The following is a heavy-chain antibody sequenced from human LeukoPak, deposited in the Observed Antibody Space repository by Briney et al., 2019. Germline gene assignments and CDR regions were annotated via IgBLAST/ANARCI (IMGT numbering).Heavy chain of an antibody. Sequence: ASVKVSCKASGYTFTGYYMHWVRQAPGQGLEWMGRINPNSGGTNYAQKFQGRVTMTRDTSISTAYMELSRLRSDDTAVYYCAKVRPWNYVVISYWGKGTLFTVSS. CDR3: AKVRPWNYVVISY. CDR2: INPNSGGT. V-gene: IGHV1-2*06. CDR1: GYTFTGYY. D-gene: IGHD1-7*01. J-gene: IGHJ4*02.